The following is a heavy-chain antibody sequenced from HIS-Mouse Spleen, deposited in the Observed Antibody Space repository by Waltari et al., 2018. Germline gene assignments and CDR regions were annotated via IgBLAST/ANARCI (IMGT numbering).Heavy chain of an antibody. D-gene: IGHD6-6*01. CDR3: ARVYSSSWRGFDY. Sequence: QVQLVQSGAEVKQPGASVPVSCKASAYTFTAYYMPWVRQAPGQGLEWMGWINPNSGGTNYEQKFQGRVTMTRDTSISTAYMELSRLRSDDTAVYYCARVYSSSWRGFDYWGQGTLVTVSS. V-gene: IGHV1-2*02. CDR1: AYTFTAYY. CDR2: INPNSGGT. J-gene: IGHJ4*02.